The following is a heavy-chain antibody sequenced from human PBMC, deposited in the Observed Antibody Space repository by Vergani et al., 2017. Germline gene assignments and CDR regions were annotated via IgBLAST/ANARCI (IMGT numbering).Heavy chain of an antibody. V-gene: IGHV3-23*01. CDR3: ANYAVVTTPAWYYYGMDV. CDR1: GFTFSSYA. J-gene: IGHJ6*02. Sequence: EVQLLESGGGLVQPGGSLRLSRAASGFTFSSYAMSWVCQAPGKGLEWVSAISGSGGSTYYADSVKGRFTISRDNSKNTLYLQMNSLRAEDTAVYYCANYAVVTTPAWYYYGMDVWGQGTTVTVSS. CDR2: ISGSGGST. D-gene: IGHD4-23*01.